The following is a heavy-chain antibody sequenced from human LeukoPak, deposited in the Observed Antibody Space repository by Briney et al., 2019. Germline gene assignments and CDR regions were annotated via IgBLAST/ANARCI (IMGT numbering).Heavy chain of an antibody. J-gene: IGHJ6*02. CDR2: IYYSGST. D-gene: IGHD2-15*01. V-gene: IGHV4-59*08. Sequence: SGTLSLTCTASGGSISSYNWSWIRQPPGKGLEWIGHIYYSGSTNYNPSLESRVTISVDTSKNQFSLKLSSVTAAETAVYYCARQLGYCSGGSCYSYYYYGMDVWGQGTTVTVSS. CDR3: ARQLGYCSGGSCYSYYYYGMDV. CDR1: GGSISSYN.